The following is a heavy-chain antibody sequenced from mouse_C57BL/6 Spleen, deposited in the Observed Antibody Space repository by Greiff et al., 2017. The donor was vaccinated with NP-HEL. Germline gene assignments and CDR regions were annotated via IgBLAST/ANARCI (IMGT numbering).Heavy chain of an antibody. CDR2: IDPSDSYT. D-gene: IGHD1-1*01. CDR1: GYTFTSYW. V-gene: IGHV1-50*01. Sequence: QVQLQQPGAELVKPGASVKLSCKASGYTFTSYWMQWVKQRPGQGLEWIGEIDPSDSYTNYNQKFKGKATLTVDTSSSTAYMQLSSLTSEDSAVYYCASGELTPYFDYWGQGTTLTVSS. CDR3: ASGELTPYFDY. J-gene: IGHJ2*01.